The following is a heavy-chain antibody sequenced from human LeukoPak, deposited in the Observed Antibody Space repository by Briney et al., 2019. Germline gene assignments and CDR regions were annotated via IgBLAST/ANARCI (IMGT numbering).Heavy chain of an antibody. Sequence: PSETLSLTCAVYGGSFSGYYWSWIRQPPGKGLEWIGEINHSGSTNYNPSLKSRVTISVDTSKNQFSLKLSSVTAADTAVYYCARGSPYYYGSGNWFDPWGQGNLVTVSS. CDR2: INHSGST. CDR3: ARGSPYYYGSGNWFDP. V-gene: IGHV4-34*01. D-gene: IGHD3-10*01. J-gene: IGHJ5*02. CDR1: GGSFSGYY.